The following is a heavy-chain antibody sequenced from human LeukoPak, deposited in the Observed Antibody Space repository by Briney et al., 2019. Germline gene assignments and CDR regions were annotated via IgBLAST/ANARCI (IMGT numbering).Heavy chain of an antibody. Sequence: PSETLSLTCTVSGGSINSYYWSWIRQPPGKGLEWIGYIYYSGNTNYNPPLKSRVSISIDTSKNQLSLQLSSVTAADTAVYYCARDRDSSGLRDFDLWGRGTLVTVSA. CDR1: GGSINSYY. D-gene: IGHD3-22*01. CDR3: ARDRDSSGLRDFDL. CDR2: IYYSGNT. J-gene: IGHJ2*01. V-gene: IGHV4-59*01.